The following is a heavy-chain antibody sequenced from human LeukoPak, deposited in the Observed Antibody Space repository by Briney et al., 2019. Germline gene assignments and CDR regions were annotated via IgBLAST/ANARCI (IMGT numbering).Heavy chain of an antibody. J-gene: IGHJ6*03. V-gene: IGHV4-34*01. CDR1: GGSFSGYY. Sequence: KPSETLSLTCAVYGGSFSGYYWSWIRQPPGKGLEWIGEINHSGSTNYNPSLKSRVTISVDTSKNQFSLKLSSVTAADTAVYYCARPGKADYMDVWGKGTTVTVSS. CDR3: ARPGKADYMDV. CDR2: INHSGST. D-gene: IGHD6-19*01.